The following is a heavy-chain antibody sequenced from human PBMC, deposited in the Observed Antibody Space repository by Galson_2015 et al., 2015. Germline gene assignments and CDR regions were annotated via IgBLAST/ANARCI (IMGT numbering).Heavy chain of an antibody. V-gene: IGHV3-48*03. CDR1: GFTFSTYE. Sequence: SLRLSCAASGFTFSTYEMDWVRQAPGKGLEWVSYIISSGSRKCYADSVKGRFIISRDNSKNTLYLQMDSLRAEDTALYFCAKGSAVSRPYYFDYLGQGTLVTVSS. CDR3: AKGSAVSRPYYFDY. D-gene: IGHD6-6*01. J-gene: IGHJ4*02. CDR2: IISSGSRK.